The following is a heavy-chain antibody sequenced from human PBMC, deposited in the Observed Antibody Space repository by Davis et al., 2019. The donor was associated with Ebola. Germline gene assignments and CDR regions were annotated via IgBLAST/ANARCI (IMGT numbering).Heavy chain of an antibody. D-gene: IGHD5-12*01. CDR1: GGSISSSSYY. Sequence: PSETLSLTCTVSGGSISSSSYYWGWIRQPPGKGLEWIGSIYYSGSTYYNPSLKSRVTISVDTSKNQFSLKLSSVTAADTAVYYCAREPTISQNAGSLDYWGQGTLVTVSS. V-gene: IGHV4-39*07. J-gene: IGHJ4*02. CDR3: AREPTISQNAGSLDY. CDR2: IYYSGST.